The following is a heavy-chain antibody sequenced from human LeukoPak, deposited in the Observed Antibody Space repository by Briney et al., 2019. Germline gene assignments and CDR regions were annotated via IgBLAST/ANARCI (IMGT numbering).Heavy chain of an antibody. D-gene: IGHD3-10*01. CDR3: ATGHLWFGELSPFDI. CDR1: GYTLTELS. V-gene: IGHV1-24*01. J-gene: IGHJ3*02. CDR2: FDPEDGET. Sequence: ASVKVSCKVSGYTLTELSMHWVRQAPGKGLEWMGGFDPEDGETIYAQKFQGRVTMTEDTSTDTAYMELSSLRSEDTAVYYCATGHLWFGELSPFDIWGQGTMVTVSS.